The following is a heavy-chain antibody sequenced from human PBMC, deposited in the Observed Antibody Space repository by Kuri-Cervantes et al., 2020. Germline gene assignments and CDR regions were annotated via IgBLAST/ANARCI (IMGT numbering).Heavy chain of an antibody. CDR3: AGGSRRIVVADYYYYYGMDV. CDR1: GYTFTGYY. V-gene: IGHV1-2*02. CDR2: INPNSGGT. J-gene: IGHJ6*02. D-gene: IGHD3-22*01. Sequence: ASVKVSCKASGYTFTGYYMHWVRQAPGQGLEWMGWINPNSGGTNYAQKFQGRVTMTRDTSISTAYMELSRLRSDDTAVYYCAGGSRRIVVADYYYYYGMDVWGQGTTVTVSS.